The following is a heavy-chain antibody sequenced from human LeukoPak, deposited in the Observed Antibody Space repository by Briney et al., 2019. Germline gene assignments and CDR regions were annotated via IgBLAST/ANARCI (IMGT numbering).Heavy chain of an antibody. CDR1: GFTFSSYA. J-gene: IGHJ4*02. D-gene: IGHD6-13*01. V-gene: IGHV3-23*01. Sequence: GGSLRLSCAASGFTFSSYAMSWVRQAPGKGLEWVSVISGSGGSTYYADSVKGRFTISRDNSKNTLYLQMNSLRAEDTAVYYFAKGCSERRLVYFDYWGQGTLVTVSS. CDR2: ISGSGGST. CDR3: AKGCSERRLVYFDY.